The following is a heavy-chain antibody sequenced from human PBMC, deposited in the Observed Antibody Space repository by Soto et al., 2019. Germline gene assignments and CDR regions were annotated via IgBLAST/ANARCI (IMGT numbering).Heavy chain of an antibody. Sequence: SETLSVTWTVLGGSISSSRYYWGWIRQPPGKGLEWIGSIYYSGSTYYNPSLKSRVTISVDTSKNQFSLKLSSVTAADTAVYYCWHGQKSSGWYRDYYYGMDVWGQGTTVTVS. V-gene: IGHV4-39*01. CDR3: WHGQKSSGWYRDYYYGMDV. D-gene: IGHD6-19*01. CDR1: GGSISSSRYY. J-gene: IGHJ6*02. CDR2: IYYSGST.